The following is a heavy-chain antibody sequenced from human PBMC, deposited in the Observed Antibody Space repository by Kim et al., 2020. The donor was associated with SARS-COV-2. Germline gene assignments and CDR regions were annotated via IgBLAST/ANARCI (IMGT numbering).Heavy chain of an antibody. J-gene: IGHJ4*02. V-gene: IGHV3-13*01. CDR3: ARTHSGTYIDS. D-gene: IGHD3-10*01. CDR2: DT. Sequence: DTYYQDSVKGRFTISRDFAKNSLFLQMNNLRVGDTAVYYCARTHSGTYIDSWGQGIMVIVSS.